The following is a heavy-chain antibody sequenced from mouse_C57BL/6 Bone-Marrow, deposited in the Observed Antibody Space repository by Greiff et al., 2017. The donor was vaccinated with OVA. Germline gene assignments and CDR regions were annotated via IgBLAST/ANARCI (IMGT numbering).Heavy chain of an antibody. CDR2: INPNNGGT. V-gene: IGHV1-18*01. CDR3: ARGGLTGFAY. CDR1: GYTFTDYN. Sequence: VQLKQSGPELVKPGASVKIPCKASGYTFTDYNMDWVKQSHGKSLEWIGDINPNNGGTIYNQKFKGKATLTVDKSSSTAYMELRSLTSEDTAVYYCARGGLTGFAYWGQGTLVTVSA. J-gene: IGHJ3*01.